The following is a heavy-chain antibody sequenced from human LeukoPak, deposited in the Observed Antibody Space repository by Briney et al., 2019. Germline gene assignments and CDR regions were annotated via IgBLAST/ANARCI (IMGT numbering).Heavy chain of an antibody. Sequence: AAETLSLTCTVSSYSFSSGYYGAWIRQPPGKGLERIGIIYYSGNTYYNPSLKRRLTISIDTSKTQFSLKLSSVTVADTAVYYCARHWDYGDYGRFDYWGQGTLVTVSS. J-gene: IGHJ4*02. V-gene: IGHV4-38-2*02. CDR2: IYYSGNT. CDR3: ARHWDYGDYGRFDY. D-gene: IGHD4-17*01. CDR1: SYSFSSGYY.